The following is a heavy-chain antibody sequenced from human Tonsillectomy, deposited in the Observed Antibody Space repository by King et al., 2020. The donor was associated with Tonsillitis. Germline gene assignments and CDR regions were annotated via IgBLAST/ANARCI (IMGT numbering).Heavy chain of an antibody. V-gene: IGHV3-13*01. J-gene: IGHJ6*02. Sequence: VQLVESGGGLVQPGGSLRLSCAASGFTFSSYDMHWVRQATGKGLEWVSAIGTAGDTYYPGSVKGRFTISRENAKNSLYLQMNSLRAGDTAVYYCARSLAAAGTEDYYYGMDVWGQGTTVTVSS. D-gene: IGHD6-13*01. CDR2: IGTAGDT. CDR1: GFTFSSYD. CDR3: ARSLAAAGTEDYYYGMDV.